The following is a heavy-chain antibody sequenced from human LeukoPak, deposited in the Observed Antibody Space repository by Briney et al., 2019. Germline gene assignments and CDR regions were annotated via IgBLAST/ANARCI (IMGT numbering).Heavy chain of an antibody. CDR2: IYYSGST. J-gene: IGHJ4*02. Sequence: SETLSLTCTVSGGSISSYYWSWIRQPPGKGLEWIGYIYYSGSTNYNPSLKSRVTISVDTSKNQFSLKLSSVTAADTAVYYCARVRFLEWLVDYWGQGTLVTVSS. CDR1: GGSISSYY. V-gene: IGHV4-59*01. CDR3: ARVRFLEWLVDY. D-gene: IGHD3-3*01.